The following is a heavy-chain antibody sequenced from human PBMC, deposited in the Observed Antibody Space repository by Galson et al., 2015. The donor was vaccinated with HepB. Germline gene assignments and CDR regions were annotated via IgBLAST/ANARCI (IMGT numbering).Heavy chain of an antibody. Sequence: CAISGDSASSNNAAWNWIRQSPSRGLEWLGRTYYRSKFYNDYAVSVKSRMTINPDTSKNQFSLQLNSVTPEDTAVYYCARGSWFRRCWYFDLWGRGTLVTVSS. CDR1: GDSASSNNAA. D-gene: IGHD3-9*01. CDR3: ARGSWFRRCWYFDL. CDR2: TYYRSKFYN. J-gene: IGHJ2*01. V-gene: IGHV6-1*01.